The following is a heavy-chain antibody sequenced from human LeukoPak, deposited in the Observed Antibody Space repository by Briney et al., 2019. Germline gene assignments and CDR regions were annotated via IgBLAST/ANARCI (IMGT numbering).Heavy chain of an antibody. CDR3: VRDSTSVVDY. J-gene: IGHJ4*02. Sequence: GGSLRLSCAASGFTFSNYWMLWFRQAPGKGLVFVSRIASDGGSTKYADSVNGRFTISRDNAKNTLYLQMDSLRAEDTAVYYCVRDSTSVVDYWGQGTLVTVSS. V-gene: IGHV3-74*01. CDR1: GFTFSNYW. D-gene: IGHD2-15*01. CDR2: IASDGGST.